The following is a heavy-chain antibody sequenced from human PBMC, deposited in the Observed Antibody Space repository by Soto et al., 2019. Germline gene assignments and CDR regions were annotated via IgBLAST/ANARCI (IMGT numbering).Heavy chain of an antibody. CDR1: GFSISSGFY. D-gene: IGHD1-1*01. V-gene: IGHV4-38-2*02. CDR2: IYRPGNS. CDR3: AREKVGTTFFDN. J-gene: IGHJ4*02. Sequence: PSETLSLTCNVTGFSISSGFYWSWVRQTPGKGLEWIGSIYRPGNSYRNPSLEGRLIVSMDLSNNQFFLKLASVTAADTAIYYFAREKVGTTFFDNWGQGTQVTVSS.